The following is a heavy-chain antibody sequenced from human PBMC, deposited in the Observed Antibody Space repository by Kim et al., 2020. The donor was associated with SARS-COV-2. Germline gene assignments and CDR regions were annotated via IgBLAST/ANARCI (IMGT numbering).Heavy chain of an antibody. CDR3: ARDTEYYDFWSGYRLPFDY. CDR2: ISAYNGNT. J-gene: IGHJ4*02. Sequence: ASVKVSCKASGYTFTSYGISWVRQAPGQGLEWMGGISAYNGNTNYAQKLQGRVTMTTDTSTSTAYMELRSLRSDDTAVYYCARDTEYYDFWSGYRLPFDYWGQGTLVTVSS. V-gene: IGHV1-18*01. D-gene: IGHD3-3*01. CDR1: GYTFTSYG.